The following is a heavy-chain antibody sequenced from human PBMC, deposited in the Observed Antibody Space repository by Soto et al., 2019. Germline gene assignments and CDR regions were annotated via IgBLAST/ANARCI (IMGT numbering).Heavy chain of an antibody. J-gene: IGHJ4*02. CDR2: IYYSGST. Sequence: QLQLQESGPGLVKPSETLSLTCTVSGGSSSSNSYYWGWIRQPPGKGLEWIGSIYYSGSTYHNPSLKSRVTISVDTSKNQFSLKLSSVTAADTAVYYCARRGSSSWYGYWGQGTLVTVSS. D-gene: IGHD6-13*01. V-gene: IGHV4-39*01. CDR1: GGSSSSNSYY. CDR3: ARRGSSSWYGY.